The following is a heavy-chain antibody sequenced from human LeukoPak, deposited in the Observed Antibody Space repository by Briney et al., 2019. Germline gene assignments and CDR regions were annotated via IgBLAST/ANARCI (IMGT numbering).Heavy chain of an antibody. CDR2: IYYSGST. J-gene: IGHJ4*02. CDR1: GYSISSGYY. V-gene: IGHV4-38-2*02. Sequence: SETLSLTCTVSGYSISSGYYWGWIRQPPGKGLEWIGYIYYSGSTSYNPSLKSRVTILVDTSKNQFSLRLSSMTAADTAVYYCAREGDYWGQGTLVTVSS. CDR3: AREGDY.